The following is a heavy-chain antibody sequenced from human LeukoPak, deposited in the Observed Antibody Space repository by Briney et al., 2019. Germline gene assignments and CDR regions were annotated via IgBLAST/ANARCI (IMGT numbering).Heavy chain of an antibody. Sequence: SETLSLTCAVYGGSFSGYYWSWIRQPPGKGLEWIGEINHSGSTNYNPSLKSRVTISVDTSKNQFSLKLSSVTAADTAVYYCARDKEGYYDYVWGSYRSGYFDYWGQGTLVTVSS. CDR2: INHSGST. CDR1: GGSFSGYY. V-gene: IGHV4-34*01. J-gene: IGHJ4*02. CDR3: ARDKEGYYDYVWGSYRSGYFDY. D-gene: IGHD3-16*02.